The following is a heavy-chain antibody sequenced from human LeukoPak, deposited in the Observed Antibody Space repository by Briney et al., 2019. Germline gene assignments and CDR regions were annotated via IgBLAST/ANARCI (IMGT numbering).Heavy chain of an antibody. D-gene: IGHD2-15*01. CDR1: GFSFNGGW. V-gene: IGHV3-15*01. CDR3: TTVTHFYL. CDR2: IQHGGTT. Sequence: PGGSLRLSCATSGFSFNGGWLSWVRQAPGEGLEWIGRIQHGGTTDYAAPGKGRFTISSDDSKATLYLQMNSLKTEETAICYCTTVTHFYLGGQGTLVTVSS. J-gene: IGHJ4*02.